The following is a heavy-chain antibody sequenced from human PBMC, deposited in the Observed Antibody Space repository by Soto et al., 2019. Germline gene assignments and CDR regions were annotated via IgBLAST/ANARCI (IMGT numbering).Heavy chain of an antibody. J-gene: IGHJ3*02. CDR1: GFPFSSYG. CDR3: SSGTAPVSTYSFEI. Sequence: QMQLVESGGGVVQPATSLRVPSEVSGFPFSSYGMHWIRQAPGKGLEWVGAMSSEGNRQDYGDSVRGRCPITRDNSKNTNYLQMKSLSGDDTDVYYYSSGTAPVSTYSFEIWGEGTVVTVSS. CDR2: MSSEGNRQ. D-gene: IGHD2-2*01. V-gene: IGHV3-30*03.